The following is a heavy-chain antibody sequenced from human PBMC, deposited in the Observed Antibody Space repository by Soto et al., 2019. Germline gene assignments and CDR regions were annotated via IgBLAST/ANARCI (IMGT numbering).Heavy chain of an antibody. Sequence: GSLRLSCAASGFTFSSYAMSWVRQAPGKGLEWVSAISGSGGSTYYADSVKGRFTISRDNSKNTLYLQMNSLRAEDTAVYYCARYIVVVVAAVYYFDYWGQGTLVTVSS. CDR2: ISGSGGST. D-gene: IGHD2-15*01. V-gene: IGHV3-23*01. CDR1: GFTFSSYA. CDR3: ARYIVVVVAAVYYFDY. J-gene: IGHJ4*02.